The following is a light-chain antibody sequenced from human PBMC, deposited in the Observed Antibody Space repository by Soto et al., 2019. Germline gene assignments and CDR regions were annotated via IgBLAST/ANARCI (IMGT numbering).Light chain of an antibody. CDR3: TSYTSSSTPYV. V-gene: IGLV2-14*01. Sequence: QSVLTQPASVSGSPGQSITISCAGTSSDAGGYTYVSWYQQHPGKAPKLMIYDVSNRPSGVSNRFSGSKSGNTASLTISGLQAEDEADYYCTSYTSSSTPYVFGGGTKVTV. CDR1: SSDAGGYTY. J-gene: IGLJ1*01. CDR2: DVS.